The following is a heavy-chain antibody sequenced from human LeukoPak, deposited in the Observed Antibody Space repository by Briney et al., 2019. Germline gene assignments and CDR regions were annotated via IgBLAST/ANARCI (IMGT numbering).Heavy chain of an antibody. CDR2: MNPNSGNT. CDR3: ARRGGYSNYYYYYYMDV. Sequence: ASVKVPCKASGYTFTSYDINWVRQATGQGLEWMGWMNPNSGNTGYAQKFQGRVTITRNTSISTAYMELSSLRSEDTAVYYCARRGGYSNYYYYYYMDVWGKGTTVTVSS. J-gene: IGHJ6*03. CDR1: GYTFTSYD. V-gene: IGHV1-8*03. D-gene: IGHD3-22*01.